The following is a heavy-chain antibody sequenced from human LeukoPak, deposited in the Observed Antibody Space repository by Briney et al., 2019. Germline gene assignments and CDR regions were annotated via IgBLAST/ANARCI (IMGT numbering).Heavy chain of an antibody. CDR1: GGTFSSYA. J-gene: IGHJ6*02. D-gene: IGHD3-16*01. CDR3: ARVGLRKGYSYYGMDV. Sequence: GASVTVSCKASGGTFSSYAISWVRQAPGQGLEWMGGIIPIFDTANSAQKFQGRVTITADESTSTAYMDLSSLRSEDTAVYYCARVGLRKGYSYYGMDVWGQGTTVTVSS. V-gene: IGHV1-69*13. CDR2: IIPIFDTA.